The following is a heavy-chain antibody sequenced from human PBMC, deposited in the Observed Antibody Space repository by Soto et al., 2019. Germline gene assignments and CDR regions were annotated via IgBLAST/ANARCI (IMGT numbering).Heavy chain of an antibody. J-gene: IGHJ4*02. Sequence: QVQLVQSGAEVKKPGASVQVSCKASGYTFTSYAMHWVRQAPGQRLEWMGWINAGNGNTKYSQKFQGRVTITRDTSASTAYMELSSLRSEDTAVYYCARDGVGIAARPWDYWGQGTLVTVSS. CDR2: INAGNGNT. CDR3: ARDGVGIAARPWDY. D-gene: IGHD6-6*01. CDR1: GYTFTSYA. V-gene: IGHV1-3*01.